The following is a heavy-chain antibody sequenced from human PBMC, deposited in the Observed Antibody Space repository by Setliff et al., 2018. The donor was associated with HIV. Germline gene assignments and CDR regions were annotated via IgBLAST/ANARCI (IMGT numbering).Heavy chain of an antibody. CDR3: AREIYGGNSRPFDY. J-gene: IGHJ4*02. CDR2: VYARGNT. D-gene: IGHD4-17*01. V-gene: IGHV4-61*10. CDR1: GGSISSDTFY. Sequence: SETLSLTCTVSGGSISSDTFYWSWIRQPAGKGLEWIGHVYARGNTNYNPSLKSRVTISVDTSKNQLSLKLSSVTAADTAVYYCAREIYGGNSRPFDYWGQGTLVTVSS.